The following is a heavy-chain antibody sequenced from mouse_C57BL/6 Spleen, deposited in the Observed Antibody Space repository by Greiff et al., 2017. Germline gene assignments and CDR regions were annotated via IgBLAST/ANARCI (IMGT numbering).Heavy chain of an antibody. CDR3: TVGGITTVGFDY. Sequence: EVHLVESGGGLVQPGGSMKLSCVASGFTFSNYWMNWVRQSPEKGLEWVAQIRLKSDNYATHYAESVKGRFTISRDDSKSSVYLQMNNLRAEDTGIYYCTVGGITTVGFDYWGQGTTLTVSS. CDR2: IRLKSDNYAT. D-gene: IGHD1-1*01. V-gene: IGHV6-3*01. J-gene: IGHJ2*01. CDR1: GFTFSNYW.